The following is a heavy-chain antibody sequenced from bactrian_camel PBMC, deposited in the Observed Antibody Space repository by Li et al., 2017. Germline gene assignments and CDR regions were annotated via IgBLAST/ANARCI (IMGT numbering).Heavy chain of an antibody. CDR3: VSRPAAMRCSSASAFYNS. Sequence: HVQLVESGGGSVQAGGSLTLSCAAPTVRYNCMGWFRQAPGKEREAVALISAGGGRTWYDYSVKGRFTISQDNAKNTVYLQMNSLKPEDTAVYYCVSRPAAMRCSSASAFYNSWGQGTQVTVS. J-gene: IGHJ4*01. CDR2: ISAGGGRT. CDR1: TVRYNC. D-gene: IGHD2*01. V-gene: IGHV3S63*01.